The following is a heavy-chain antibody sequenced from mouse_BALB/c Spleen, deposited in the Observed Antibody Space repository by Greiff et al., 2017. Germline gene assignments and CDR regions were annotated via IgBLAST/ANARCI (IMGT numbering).Heavy chain of an antibody. CDR1: GYTFTSYW. CDR3: ARYLTANGDY. D-gene: IGHD1-2*01. Sequence: VQLQQSGAELAKPGASVKMSCKASGYTFTSYWMHWVKQRPGQGLEWIGYINPSTGYTEYNQKFKDKATLTADKSSSTAYMQLSSLTSEDSAVYYCARYLTANGDYWGQGTTLTVSS. J-gene: IGHJ2*01. CDR2: INPSTGYT. V-gene: IGHV1-7*01.